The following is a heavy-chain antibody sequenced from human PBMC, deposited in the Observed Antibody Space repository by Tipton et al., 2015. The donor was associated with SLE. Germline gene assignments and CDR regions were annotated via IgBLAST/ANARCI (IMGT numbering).Heavy chain of an antibody. CDR3: ARAGYDATGYFMSYFDY. V-gene: IGHV4-59*01. J-gene: IGHJ4*02. D-gene: IGHD3-22*01. Sequence: TLSLTCTVSGGSTTGYHWSWIRQPPGKGLEWIGYVYYTGTTNYDPSLRSRVTMSADTSRNQFSLRLSSVTTADTAVYYCARAGYDATGYFMSYFDYWGQGALVAVSS. CDR1: GGSTTGYH. CDR2: VYYTGTT.